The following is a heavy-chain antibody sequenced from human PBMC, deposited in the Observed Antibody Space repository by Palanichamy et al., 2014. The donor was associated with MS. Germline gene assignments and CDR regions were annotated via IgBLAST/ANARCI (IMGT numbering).Heavy chain of an antibody. J-gene: IGHJ6*02. Sequence: QVQLQESGPGLVKPSETLSLTCTVSGGSISSYYWSWIRQPPGKGLEWIGYIYHSGSTNYNPSLKSRVTISVDTSKNQFSLKLSSVTAADTAVYYCARGKVYSSGSRDRPTRWDVWGQGTTVTVSS. V-gene: IGHV4-59*08. CDR2: IYHSGST. CDR3: ARGKVYSSGSRDRPTRWDV. CDR1: GGSISSYY. D-gene: IGHD3-10*01.